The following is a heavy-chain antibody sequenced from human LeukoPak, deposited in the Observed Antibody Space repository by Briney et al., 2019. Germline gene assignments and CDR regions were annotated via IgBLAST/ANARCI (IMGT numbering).Heavy chain of an antibody. D-gene: IGHD4-17*01. V-gene: IGHV1-69*04. Sequence: SVKVSCKASGGTFISYAISWVRQAPGQGLEWMGRIIPILGIANYAQKFQGRVTITADKSTSTAYMELSSLRSEDTAVYYCAREGRRVTTSWGQGTLVTVSS. J-gene: IGHJ4*02. CDR1: GGTFISYA. CDR3: AREGRRVTTS. CDR2: IIPILGIA.